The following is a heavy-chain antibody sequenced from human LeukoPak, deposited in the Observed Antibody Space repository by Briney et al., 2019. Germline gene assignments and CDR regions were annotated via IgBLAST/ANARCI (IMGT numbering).Heavy chain of an antibody. CDR1: GYTLTELS. D-gene: IGHD3-22*01. CDR2: FDPEDGET. V-gene: IGHV1-24*01. J-gene: IGHJ4*02. Sequence: ASVKVSCKVFGYTLTELSMHWVRQAPGKGLEWMGSFDPEDGETIYAQKFQGRVTMTEDTSTDTAYMELSSLRSEDTAMYYCATLHYYDSSGYYWGQGTLVTVSS. CDR3: ATLHYYDSSGYY.